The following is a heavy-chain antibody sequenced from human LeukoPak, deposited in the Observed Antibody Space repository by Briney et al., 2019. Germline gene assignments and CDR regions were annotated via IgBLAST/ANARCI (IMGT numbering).Heavy chain of an antibody. CDR2: ISAYNGNT. Sequence: GASVKVSCKASGGTFSSYAISWVRQAPGQGLEWMGWISAYNGNTNYAQKLQGRVTMTTDTSTSTAYMELRSLRSEDTAVYYCARDGVAVAATRNYYYYGMDVWGQGTTVTVSS. CDR1: GGTFSSYA. V-gene: IGHV1-18*01. D-gene: IGHD6-19*01. J-gene: IGHJ6*02. CDR3: ARDGVAVAATRNYYYYGMDV.